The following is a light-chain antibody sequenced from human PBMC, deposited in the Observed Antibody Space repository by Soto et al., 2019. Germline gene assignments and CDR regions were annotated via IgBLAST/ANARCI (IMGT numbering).Light chain of an antibody. CDR2: TAS. J-gene: IGKJ1*01. CDR1: ESIASNY. CDR3: QQYGSSPWT. V-gene: IGKV3-20*01. Sequence: EIVLTQSPGTLSLSPGERATLSCRASESIASNYLAWDQQKPGQAPRLLIYTASNRATGIPDKISGSGSGTDFNLTISRLEPEDFAVYYCQQYGSSPWTSGQGTKVEIK.